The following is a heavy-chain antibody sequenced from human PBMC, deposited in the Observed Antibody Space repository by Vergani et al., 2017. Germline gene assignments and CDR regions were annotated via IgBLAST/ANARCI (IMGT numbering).Heavy chain of an antibody. CDR3: ARHARSGFLGTQLYYFDY. Sequence: QLQLQESGPGLVKPSETLSLTCTVSGGSISSSSYYWGWIRQPPGKGLEWIGSIYYSGGTYYNPSLKSRVTISVDTSKNQFSLKPSSVTAADTAVYYCARHARSGFLGTQLYYFDYWGQGTLVTVSS. CDR1: GGSISSSSYY. CDR2: IYYSGGT. V-gene: IGHV4-39*01. J-gene: IGHJ4*02. D-gene: IGHD3-16*01.